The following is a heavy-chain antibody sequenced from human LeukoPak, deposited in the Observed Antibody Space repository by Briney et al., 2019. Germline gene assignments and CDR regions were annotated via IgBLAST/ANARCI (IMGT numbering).Heavy chain of an antibody. D-gene: IGHD5-24*01. CDR1: GGTFSSYA. CDR2: MNPNSGNT. J-gene: IGHJ5*02. V-gene: IGHV1-8*03. Sequence: GASVKVSCKASGGTFSSYAINWVRQATGQGLEWMGWMNPNSGNTGYAQKFQGRVTITRNTSISTAYMELSSLRSEDTAVYYCARTLRDGYNYWFDPWGQGTLVTVSS. CDR3: ARTLRDGYNYWFDP.